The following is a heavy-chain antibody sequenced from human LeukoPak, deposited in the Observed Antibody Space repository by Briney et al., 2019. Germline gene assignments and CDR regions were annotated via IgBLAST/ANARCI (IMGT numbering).Heavy chain of an antibody. D-gene: IGHD3-10*01. CDR2: ISADGQVT. V-gene: IGHV3-23*01. J-gene: IGHJ4*02. Sequence: GGSLRLSCAGSGFAFGTYAMSWVRQAPGMGLEWVSSISADGQVTYYADSVGGRFTVSRDNSNSTLYLQLNSLRAEDTATYYCARDPYNTILYRLAHWGQGNLVTVSS. CDR3: ARDPYNTILYRLAH. CDR1: GFAFGTYA.